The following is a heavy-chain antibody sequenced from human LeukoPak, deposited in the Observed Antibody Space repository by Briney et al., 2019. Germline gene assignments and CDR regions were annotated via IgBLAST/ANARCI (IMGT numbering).Heavy chain of an antibody. CDR2: IYYSGST. Sequence: PSETLSLTCTVSGGSISSYYWSWIRQPPGKGLKWIGYIYYSGSTNYNPSLKSRVTISVDTSKNQFSLKLSSVTAADTAVYYCARAVPYYYYMDVWGKGTTVTVSS. CDR3: ARAVPYYYYMDV. J-gene: IGHJ6*03. CDR1: GGSISSYY. V-gene: IGHV4-59*01.